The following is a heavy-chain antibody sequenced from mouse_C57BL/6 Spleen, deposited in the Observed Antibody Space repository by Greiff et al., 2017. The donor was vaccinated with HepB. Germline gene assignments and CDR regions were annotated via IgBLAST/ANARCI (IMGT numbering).Heavy chain of an antibody. CDR3: AREGLYDGYYVGCAY. CDR2: IYPRSGNT. D-gene: IGHD2-3*01. J-gene: IGHJ3*01. CDR1: GYTFTSYG. V-gene: IGHV1-81*01. Sequence: QVQLQQSGAELARPGASVKLSCKASGYTFTSYGISWVKQRTGQGLEWIGEIYPRSGNTYYNEKFKGKATLTADKSSSTAYMELRSLTSEDSAVYFCAREGLYDGYYVGCAYWGQGTLVTVSA.